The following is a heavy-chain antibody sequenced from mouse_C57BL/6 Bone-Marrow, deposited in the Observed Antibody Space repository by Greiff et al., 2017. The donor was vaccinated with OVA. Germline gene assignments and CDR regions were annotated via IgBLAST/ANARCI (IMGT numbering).Heavy chain of an antibody. D-gene: IGHD3-1*01. Sequence: EVQVVESGGGLVKPGGSLKLSCAASGFTFSSYAMSWVRQTPEKRLEWVATISDGGSYTYYPDNVKGRFTISRDNAKNHLYLQMSHLKSEDTAMYYCALPFVLGVWGTGTTVTVSS. J-gene: IGHJ1*03. V-gene: IGHV5-4*01. CDR3: ALPFVLGV. CDR1: GFTFSSYA. CDR2: ISDGGSYT.